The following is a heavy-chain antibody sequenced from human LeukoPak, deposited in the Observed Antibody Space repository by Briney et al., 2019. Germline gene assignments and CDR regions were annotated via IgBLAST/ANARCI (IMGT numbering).Heavy chain of an antibody. D-gene: IGHD3-10*01. V-gene: IGHV1-69*13. Sequence: SVKVSCKASGGTFSSYGISWVRQAPGQGLEWMGGIIPIFGTANYAQKFQGRVTITADESTSTAYMELSSLRSEDTAVYYCARDRLNYYGSGSYEPQHFDYWGQGTLVTVSS. J-gene: IGHJ4*02. CDR1: GGTFSSYG. CDR2: IIPIFGTA. CDR3: ARDRLNYYGSGSYEPQHFDY.